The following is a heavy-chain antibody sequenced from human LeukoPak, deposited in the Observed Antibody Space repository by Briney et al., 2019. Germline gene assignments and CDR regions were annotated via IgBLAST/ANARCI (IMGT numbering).Heavy chain of an antibody. Sequence: SQTLSLTCTVSGGSISSGDYYWSWIRQPPGKGLEWIGYIYYSGSTYYNPSLKSRVTISVDTSKNQFSLRLSSVTAADTAVYYCARRPPRYSSSWYLGRGMDVWGQGTTVTVSS. J-gene: IGHJ6*02. V-gene: IGHV4-30-4*01. D-gene: IGHD6-13*01. CDR1: GGSISSGDYY. CDR3: ARRPPRYSSSWYLGRGMDV. CDR2: IYYSGST.